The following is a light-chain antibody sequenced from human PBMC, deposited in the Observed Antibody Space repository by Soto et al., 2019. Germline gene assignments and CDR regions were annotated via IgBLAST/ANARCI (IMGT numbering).Light chain of an antibody. Sequence: DIQMTQSPSSLSAAVGDRVTITCRAARDVSRWLAWYQHRPGEAPKLLIYLASTLQSGVPSRFSGSGSGTEFNLTIGGLQTEDVATYYCQQAKSFPRSFGQGTRVEV. J-gene: IGKJ1*01. V-gene: IGKV1-12*01. CDR1: RDVSRW. CDR2: LAS. CDR3: QQAKSFPRS.